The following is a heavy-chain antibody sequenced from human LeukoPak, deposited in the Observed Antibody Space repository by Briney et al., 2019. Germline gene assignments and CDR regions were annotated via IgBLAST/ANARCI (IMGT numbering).Heavy chain of an antibody. Sequence: ASVKVSCKTSGYTFTNYFIHWVRQAPGQGLEWMGIINPNDRSTSYAQKFQGRVTMTRDTSTNTVHMELSSVTSEDTAMYYCARALYCRGGSCLREFDPWGQGTLVTVSS. D-gene: IGHD2-15*01. CDR1: GYTFTNYF. CDR2: INPNDRST. CDR3: ARALYCRGGSCLREFDP. J-gene: IGHJ5*02. V-gene: IGHV1-46*01.